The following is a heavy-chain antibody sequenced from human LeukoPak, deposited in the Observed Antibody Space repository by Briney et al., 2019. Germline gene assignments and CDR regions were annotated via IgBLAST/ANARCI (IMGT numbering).Heavy chain of an antibody. CDR2: FSGSGGST. D-gene: IGHD1-26*01. CDR3: AKDRQWELLIGAFDY. J-gene: IGHJ4*02. CDR1: GFTFSSYP. Sequence: GGSLRLLCAASGFTFSSYPMSWVRQAPGKGLEGVSAFSGSGGSTYYPDSVKGRFTISRDNSKNTLYLQMNSLRAEDTAVYYCAKDRQWELLIGAFDYWGQGTLVTVSS. V-gene: IGHV3-23*01.